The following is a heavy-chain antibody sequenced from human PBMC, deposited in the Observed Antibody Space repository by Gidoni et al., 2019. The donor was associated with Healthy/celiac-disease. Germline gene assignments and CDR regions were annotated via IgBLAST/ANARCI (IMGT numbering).Heavy chain of an antibody. J-gene: IGHJ6*02. CDR2: ISYDGSNK. CDR3: ARDHGAAPYYYYGMDV. CDR1: GFTFSSYA. V-gene: IGHV3-30*04. Sequence: QVQLVESGGGVVQPGRSLSLSCAASGFTFSSYAMHWVRQAPGKGLEWVAVISYDGSNKYYADSVKGRFTISRDNSKNTLYLQMNSLRAEDTAVYYCARDHGAAPYYYYGMDVWGQGTTVTVSS. D-gene: IGHD6-13*01.